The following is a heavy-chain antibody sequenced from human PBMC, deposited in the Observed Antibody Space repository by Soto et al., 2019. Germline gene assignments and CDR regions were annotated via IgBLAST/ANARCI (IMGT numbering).Heavy chain of an antibody. CDR2: ISYSGST. CDR3: ARPSINHYYYYYMDV. Sequence: SETLSLTCAVSGGSISSSGYYWAWVRQPPGKGLEWIGSISYSGSTYYNPSLKSRVTISVDTSKSQFSLGLSSVTAADTAVYYCARPSINHYYYYYMDVWGKGTTVTVSS. CDR1: GGSISSSGYY. D-gene: IGHD6-6*01. V-gene: IGHV4-39*01. J-gene: IGHJ6*03.